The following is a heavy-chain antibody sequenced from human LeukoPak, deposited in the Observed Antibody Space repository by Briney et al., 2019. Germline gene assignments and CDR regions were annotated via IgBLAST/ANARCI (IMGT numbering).Heavy chain of an antibody. Sequence: ASVKVSCKASGYTFTSYYMHWVRQAPGQGLEWMGIINPSGGSTSYAQKFPGRVTITRDMSTSTVSMELSSLRSEDTAVYYCARGVGYCSSTSCYGGRNWFDPWGQGTLVTVSS. CDR3: ARGVGYCSSTSCYGGRNWFDP. CDR2: INPSGGST. CDR1: GYTFTSYY. D-gene: IGHD2-2*01. J-gene: IGHJ5*02. V-gene: IGHV1-46*01.